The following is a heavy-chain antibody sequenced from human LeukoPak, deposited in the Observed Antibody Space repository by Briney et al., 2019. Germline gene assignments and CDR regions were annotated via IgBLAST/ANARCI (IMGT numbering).Heavy chain of an antibody. CDR2: ISASADNT. D-gene: IGHD5-18*01. V-gene: IGHV3-23*01. CDR1: GFTFSNYP. CDR3: ARYTASGPTVNVDY. J-gene: IGHJ4*02. Sequence: GGSLRLSCAVSGFTFSNYPMSWVRQAPGRGLEGVSAISASADNTYYAVSVKGRFSISRDNSKSTMYLQMNSLRAEDTALYYCARYTASGPTVNVDYWGQGTLVTVSS.